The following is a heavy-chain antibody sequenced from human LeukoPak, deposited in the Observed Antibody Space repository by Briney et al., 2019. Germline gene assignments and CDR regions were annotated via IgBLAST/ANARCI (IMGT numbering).Heavy chain of an antibody. Sequence: SETLSLTCTVSGGSVSSDSYYWSWIRQPPGKGLEWIGYIYYTGSTNYNPSLKSRVTISVDMSKNQFSLKLTSVTAADTAVYYCATKEPRRGYFDYWGQGTLVAVSS. J-gene: IGHJ4*02. CDR2: IYYTGST. CDR3: ATKEPRRGYFDY. V-gene: IGHV4-61*01. D-gene: IGHD1-14*01. CDR1: GGSVSSDSYY.